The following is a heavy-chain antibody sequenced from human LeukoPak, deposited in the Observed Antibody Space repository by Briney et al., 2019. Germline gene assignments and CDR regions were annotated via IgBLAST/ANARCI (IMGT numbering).Heavy chain of an antibody. CDR2: INPNSGGT. J-gene: IGHJ4*02. D-gene: IGHD3-10*01. CDR3: ARDRGSGDVFDY. CDR1: GYTFTGYY. Sequence: ASVKVSCKASGYTFTGYYMHWVRQAPGQGLEWMGRINPNSGGTNYAQKFQGRVTMTRDTSISTAYMELSRLRSDDTAVYYCARDRGSGDVFDYWGQGTLVTVYS. V-gene: IGHV1-2*06.